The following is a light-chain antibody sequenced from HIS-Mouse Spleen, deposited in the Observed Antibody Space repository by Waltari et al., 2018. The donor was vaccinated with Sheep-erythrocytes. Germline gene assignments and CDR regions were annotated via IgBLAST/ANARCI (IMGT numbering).Light chain of an antibody. CDR1: SSDVGGYNY. Sequence: QSALTQPRSVSGSPGQSVTISCTGTSSDVGGYNYVSWYQQHPGKAPKLMIYDVSKRPSGVPDRFSGIKSGNTASLTISGLQAEDEADYYCCSYAGSYNHVFATGTKVTVL. V-gene: IGLV2-11*01. J-gene: IGLJ1*01. CDR2: DVS. CDR3: CSYAGSYNHV.